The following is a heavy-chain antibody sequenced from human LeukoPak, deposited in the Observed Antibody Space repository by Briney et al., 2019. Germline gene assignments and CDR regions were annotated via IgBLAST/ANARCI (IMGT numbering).Heavy chain of an antibody. CDR1: GGSISSGSYY. Sequence: PSETLSLTCTVSGGSISSGSYYWSWIRQPAGKGLEWIGRIYTSGSTNYNPSLKGRVTISVDTSKNQFSLKLSSVTAADTAVYYCARAPYDILTGQGNYYFDYWGQGTLVTVSS. V-gene: IGHV4-61*02. J-gene: IGHJ4*02. D-gene: IGHD3-9*01. CDR2: IYTSGST. CDR3: ARAPYDILTGQGNYYFDY.